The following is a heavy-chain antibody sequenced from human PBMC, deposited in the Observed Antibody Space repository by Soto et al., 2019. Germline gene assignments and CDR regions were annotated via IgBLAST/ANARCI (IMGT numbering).Heavy chain of an antibody. Sequence: PSETLSLTCTVSGETISSSYYWGWIRQPPGKGLEWIGSIYYSGSTYYNPSLKSRVTISVDTSKNQFSLKLSSVTAADTAVYYCAKGGSGSYSNAFDIWGQGTMVTVSS. J-gene: IGHJ3*02. CDR1: GETISSSYY. D-gene: IGHD3-10*01. CDR2: IYYSGST. CDR3: AKGGSGSYSNAFDI. V-gene: IGHV4-39*01.